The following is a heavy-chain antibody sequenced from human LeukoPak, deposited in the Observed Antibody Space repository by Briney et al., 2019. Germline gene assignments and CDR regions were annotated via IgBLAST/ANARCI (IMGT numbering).Heavy chain of an antibody. CDR3: ARTPDIVVVPAAKNWFDP. J-gene: IGHJ5*02. D-gene: IGHD2-2*01. V-gene: IGHV1-18*01. CDR2: ISAYNGNT. Sequence: ASVKVSCKASGYTFTSYGISWVRQAPGQGLEWMGWISAYNGNTNYAQKLQGRVTMTTDTSTSTAYMELRSLRSDDTAVYYCARTPDIVVVPAAKNWFDPWGQGTLVAVSS. CDR1: GYTFTSYG.